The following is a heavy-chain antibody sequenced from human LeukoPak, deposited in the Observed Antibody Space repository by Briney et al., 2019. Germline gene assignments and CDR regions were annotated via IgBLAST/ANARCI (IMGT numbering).Heavy chain of an antibody. Sequence: GGSLRLSCAASGFTFSNYAMNWVRQAPGKGLEWVAVISYDGSNKYYADSVKGRFTISRDNSKNTLYLQMNSLRAEDTAVYYCAKDKGTSGSIDYWGQGTLVTVSS. J-gene: IGHJ4*02. CDR1: GFTFSNYA. CDR3: AKDKGTSGSIDY. D-gene: IGHD5-12*01. V-gene: IGHV3-30*18. CDR2: ISYDGSNK.